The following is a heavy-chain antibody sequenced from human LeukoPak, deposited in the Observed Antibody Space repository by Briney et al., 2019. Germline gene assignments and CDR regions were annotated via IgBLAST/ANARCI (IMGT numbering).Heavy chain of an antibody. CDR1: GFTFSNAW. CDR2: IKSKTDGGTT. CDR3: TRGTGKHI. J-gene: IGHJ3*02. Sequence: GGSLRLSCAASGFTFSNAWMSWVRQAPGKGLEWVGRIKSKTDGGTTEYAASVKGRFAISRDDSKSIAYLQMNSLKTEDTAVYYCTRGTGKHIWGQGTMVTVSS. V-gene: IGHV3-15*01. D-gene: IGHD1-1*01.